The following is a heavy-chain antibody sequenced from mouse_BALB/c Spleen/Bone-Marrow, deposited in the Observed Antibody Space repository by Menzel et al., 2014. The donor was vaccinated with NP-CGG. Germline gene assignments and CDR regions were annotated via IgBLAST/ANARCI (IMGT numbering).Heavy chain of an antibody. V-gene: IGHV1-12*01. Sequence: LQESGAELVKPGASVKMSCKASGYTFXSYNMHWVKQTPGQGLEWIGAIYPGNGDTSYNQKFKGKATLTADKSSSTAYMQLSSLTSEDSAVYYCARSGSSGYYAMDYWGQGTSVTVSS. J-gene: IGHJ4*01. CDR2: IYPGNGDT. CDR1: GYTFXSYN. CDR3: ARSGSSGYYAMDY. D-gene: IGHD3-1*01.